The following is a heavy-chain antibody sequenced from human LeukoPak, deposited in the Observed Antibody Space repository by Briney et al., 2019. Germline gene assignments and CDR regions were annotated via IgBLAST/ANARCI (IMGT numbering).Heavy chain of an antibody. V-gene: IGHV4-4*07. J-gene: IGHJ4*02. CDR1: GGSISSYY. Sequence: PSETLSLTCTVSGGSISSYYWSRIRQPAGKGLEWIGRIYTSGSTNYNPSLKSRVTMSVDTSKNQFSLKLSSVTAADTAVYYCARDQYYYGSGSYVFDYWGQGTLVTVSS. CDR2: IYTSGST. D-gene: IGHD3-10*01. CDR3: ARDQYYYGSGSYVFDY.